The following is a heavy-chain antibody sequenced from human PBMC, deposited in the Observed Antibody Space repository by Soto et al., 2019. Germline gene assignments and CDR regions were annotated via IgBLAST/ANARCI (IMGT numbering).Heavy chain of an antibody. D-gene: IGHD6-19*01. Sequence: GASVKVSCKASGFTFTSSAVQWVRQARGQRLEWIGWIVVGSGNTNYAQKFQERATITRDMSTSTAYMELSSLRSEDTAVYYCAPINDRGSSGWYPGMDVWGQGTTVTVSS. V-gene: IGHV1-58*01. J-gene: IGHJ6*02. CDR3: APINDRGSSGWYPGMDV. CDR1: GFTFTSSA. CDR2: IVVGSGNT.